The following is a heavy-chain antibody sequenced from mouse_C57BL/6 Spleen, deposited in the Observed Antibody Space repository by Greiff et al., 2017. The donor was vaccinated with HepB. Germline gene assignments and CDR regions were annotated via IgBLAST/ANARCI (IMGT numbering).Heavy chain of an antibody. V-gene: IGHV5-6*01. CDR1: GFTFSSYG. Sequence: VQRVESGGDLVKPGGSLKLSCAASGFTFSSYGMSWVRQTPDKRLEWVATISSGGSYTYYPDSVKGRFTISRDNAKNTLYLQMSSLKSEDTAMYYCARHERLITGDWYFDVWGTGTTVTVSS. D-gene: IGHD1-3*01. CDR2: ISSGGSYT. J-gene: IGHJ1*03. CDR3: ARHERLITGDWYFDV.